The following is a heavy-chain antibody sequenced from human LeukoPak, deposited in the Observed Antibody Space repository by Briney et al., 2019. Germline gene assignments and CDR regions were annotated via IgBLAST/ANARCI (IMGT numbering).Heavy chain of an antibody. CDR3: AREISYDNSGSSKNDF. CDR1: GFTFDDYA. V-gene: IGHV3-43*02. J-gene: IGHJ4*02. D-gene: IGHD3-9*01. Sequence: GGSLRLSCAVSGFTFDDYAMHWVRQPPGKGLEWVSVISANGGSTYYADSVKGRFIVSRDNSKNSLYLQMSSLQTEDTAFYYCAREISYDNSGSSKNDFWGQGTLVTVSS. CDR2: ISANGGST.